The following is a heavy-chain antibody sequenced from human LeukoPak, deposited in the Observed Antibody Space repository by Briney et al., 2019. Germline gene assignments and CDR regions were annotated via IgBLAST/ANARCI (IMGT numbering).Heavy chain of an antibody. V-gene: IGHV3-7*01. J-gene: IGHJ1*01. CDR3: ATYSSLNRREFQC. CDR1: GFTFGNYW. CDR2: IKTDGSEK. Sequence: GGSLRLSCEGSGFTFGNYWMGWVRQAPGMGLQWVANIKTDGSEKYYVDSVKGRFTTSRDNAKNSLYLQMNSLRAEDTAVYYCATYSSLNRREFQCWGQGTLLTVSS. D-gene: IGHD3-22*01.